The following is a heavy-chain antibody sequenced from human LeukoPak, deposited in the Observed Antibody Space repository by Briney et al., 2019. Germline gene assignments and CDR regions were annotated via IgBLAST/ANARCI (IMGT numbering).Heavy chain of an antibody. D-gene: IGHD6-19*01. V-gene: IGHV1-24*01. J-gene: IGHJ4*02. CDR1: GYTLTELS. CDR3: ATDIAVARGIDY. CDR2: FDPEDGET. Sequence: ASVKVSCKVSGYTLTELSMHWVRQAPGKGLEWMGGFDPEDGETIYAQKFQGRVTMTEDTSTDTAYMELSSLRSEDTAVYYCATDIAVARGIDYWGQGTLVTVSS.